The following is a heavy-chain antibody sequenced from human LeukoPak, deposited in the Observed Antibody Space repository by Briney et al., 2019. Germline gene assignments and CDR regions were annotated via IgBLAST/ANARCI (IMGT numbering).Heavy chain of an antibody. V-gene: IGHV3-48*03. CDR2: ISGSGSSI. Sequence: PGGSLRLSCAASGFIFSDYEMNWVRQAPGKGLEWVSYISGSGSSIHYADSVKGRFTISRDNAKNSLYLQMNSLRAEDTAIYYCARDSSGWYGKIDYWGQGTLVTVSS. J-gene: IGHJ4*02. CDR3: ARDSSGWYGKIDY. D-gene: IGHD6-19*01. CDR1: GFIFSDYE.